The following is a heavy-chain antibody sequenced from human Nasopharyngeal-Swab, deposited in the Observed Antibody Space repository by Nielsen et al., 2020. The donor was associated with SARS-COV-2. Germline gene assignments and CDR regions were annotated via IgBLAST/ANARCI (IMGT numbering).Heavy chain of an antibody. V-gene: IGHV4-39*01. CDR1: GGSISSSSYY. J-gene: IGHJ4*02. D-gene: IGHD3-3*01. CDR2: IDYSGST. Sequence: SETLSLTCTVPGGSISSSSYYWGWIRQPPGRGLEWIGSIDYSGSTYYNPSLKSRVTISVDTSKNQFSLKLSSVTAADTAVYYCARQLTSITIFGVVTRAFDYWGQGTLVTVSS. CDR3: ARQLTSITIFGVVTRAFDY.